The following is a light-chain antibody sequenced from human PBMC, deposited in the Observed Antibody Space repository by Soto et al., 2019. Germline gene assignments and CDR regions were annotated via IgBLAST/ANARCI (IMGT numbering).Light chain of an antibody. Sequence: ETLMTQSPATLSVSRGEIATLCCRASQSVSSNLAWYQQKPGQPPRLLIYDISTRATGIPTRFSGSGSGTEFTLTISSLQSEDFAVYYCQQYNSWPLTFGGGTKVDI. V-gene: IGKV3D-15*01. CDR3: QQYNSWPLT. CDR1: QSVSSN. CDR2: DIS. J-gene: IGKJ4*01.